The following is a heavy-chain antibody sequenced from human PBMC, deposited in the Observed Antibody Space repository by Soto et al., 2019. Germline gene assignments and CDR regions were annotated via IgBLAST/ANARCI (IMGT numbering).Heavy chain of an antibody. CDR1: GYSFTSYW. J-gene: IGHJ4*02. V-gene: IGHV5-10-1*01. CDR3: ARHSRRAGNSTAGDFDY. CDR2: IDPSDSYT. D-gene: IGHD1-1*01. Sequence: PGESLKISCKGSGYSFTSYWISWVRQMPGKGLEWMGRIDPSDSYTNYSPSFQGHVTISADKSISTAYLQWSSLKASDTAMYYCARHSRRAGNSTAGDFDYCGQRTLVTVSS.